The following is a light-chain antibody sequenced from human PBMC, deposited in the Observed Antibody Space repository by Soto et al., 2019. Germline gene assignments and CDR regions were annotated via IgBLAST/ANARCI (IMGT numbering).Light chain of an antibody. V-gene: IGKV3-11*01. CDR1: QSVSSY. Sequence: EIVLTQSPATLSLSPRESATLSCSTSQSVSSYLAWYQQKPGQAPRLLIYDASNRATGIPARFSGSGSGTDFTLTITGLEPEDFAVYYCRQRSDWPSTFGGGTKVEI. J-gene: IGKJ4*01. CDR2: DAS. CDR3: RQRSDWPST.